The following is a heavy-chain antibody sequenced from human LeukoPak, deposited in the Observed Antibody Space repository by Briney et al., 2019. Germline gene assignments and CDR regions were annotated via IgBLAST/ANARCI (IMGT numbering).Heavy chain of an antibody. D-gene: IGHD6-13*01. CDR1: GSTSIDAW. CDR3: ATIRDSSSWAFDY. CDR2: IKSKAGGGTP. Sequence: GPSQRPSCASSGSTSIDAWMSWVRQPPRKGLEWVGRIKSKAGGGTPGYAAPVKGRFTISRDDSQNTLYVQMDSLTTDDTAVYYCATIRDSSSWAFDYWGQGTLVTVSS. J-gene: IGHJ4*02. V-gene: IGHV3-15*01.